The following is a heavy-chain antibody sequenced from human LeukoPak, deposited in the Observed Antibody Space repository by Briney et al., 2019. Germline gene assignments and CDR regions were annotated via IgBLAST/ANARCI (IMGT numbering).Heavy chain of an antibody. Sequence: PSETLSLTCTVSGGSISSDYWSWIRQPPGKGLEWIGEINHSGSTNYNPSLKSRVTISVDTSKNQFSLKLSSVTAADTAVYYCARGYCSSTSCYGREYYYYGMDVWGQGTTVTVSS. CDR3: ARGYCSSTSCYGREYYYYGMDV. CDR2: INHSGST. V-gene: IGHV4-34*01. J-gene: IGHJ6*02. CDR1: GGSISSDY. D-gene: IGHD2-2*01.